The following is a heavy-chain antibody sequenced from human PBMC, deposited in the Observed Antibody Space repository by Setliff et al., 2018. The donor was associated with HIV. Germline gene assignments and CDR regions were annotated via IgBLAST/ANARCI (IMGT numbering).Heavy chain of an antibody. D-gene: IGHD4-17*01. Sequence: SETLSLTCAVSGYSISSGYYWGWIRQPPGKGLEWIGYIYYSGSTYYNPSLKSRVTISVDTSKNQFSLKLSSVTAADTAVYYCARASLNYGGNSGWFDPWGQGTLVTVSS. CDR1: GYSISSGYY. CDR3: ARASLNYGGNSGWFDP. J-gene: IGHJ5*02. V-gene: IGHV4-38-2*01. CDR2: IYYSGST.